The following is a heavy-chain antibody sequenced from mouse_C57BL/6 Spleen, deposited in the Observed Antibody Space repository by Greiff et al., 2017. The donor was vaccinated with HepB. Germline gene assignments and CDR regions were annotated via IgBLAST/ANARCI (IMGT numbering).Heavy chain of an antibody. CDR2: IYPGSGST. V-gene: IGHV1-55*01. J-gene: IGHJ4*01. CDR3: AREGPYSYYAMDY. CDR1: GYTFTSYW. D-gene: IGHD2-10*01. Sequence: QVQLQQPGAELVKPGASVKMSCKASGYTFTSYWITWVKQRPGQGLEWIGDIYPGSGSTNYNEKFKSKATLTVDTSSSTAYMQLSSLTSEDSAVYYCAREGPYSYYAMDYWGQGTSVTVSS.